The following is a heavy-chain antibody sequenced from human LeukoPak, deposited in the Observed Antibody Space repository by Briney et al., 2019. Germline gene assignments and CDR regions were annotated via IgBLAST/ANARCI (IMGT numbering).Heavy chain of an antibody. CDR3: ARESYYYGSGSYSPYYYYGMDV. V-gene: IGHV3-7*05. CDR1: GFTFSSYW. Sequence: GGSLRLSCAASGFTFSSYWMSWVRQAPGKGLEWVAHIKRDGSEKYYVYSVRGLFIISRDNAKNSLYLQMNRLRAEDTVVYYYARESYYYGSGSYSPYYYYGMDVWGQGTTVTVSS. D-gene: IGHD3-10*01. J-gene: IGHJ6*02. CDR2: IKRDGSEK.